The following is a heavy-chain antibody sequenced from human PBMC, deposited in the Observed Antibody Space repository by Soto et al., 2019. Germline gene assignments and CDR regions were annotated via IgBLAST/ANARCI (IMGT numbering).Heavy chain of an antibody. Sequence: GYVVNGGDCCSRNRQPPGKGLEWIGYIYYSGSTNYNPSLKSRVTISVDTSKNQFSLKLSSVTAADTAVYYCSRWGLSSGYDNGWFAPRGQGTPVTVSS. J-gene: IGHJ5*02. CDR1: GYVVNGGDC. CDR2: IYYSGST. V-gene: IGHV4-61*08. D-gene: IGHD5-12*01. CDR3: SRWGLSSGYDNGWFAP.